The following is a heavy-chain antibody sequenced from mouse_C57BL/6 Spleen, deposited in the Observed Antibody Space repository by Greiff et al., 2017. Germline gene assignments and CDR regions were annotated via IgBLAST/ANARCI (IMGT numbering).Heavy chain of an antibody. CDR2: ISDGGSYT. Sequence: EVQLVESGGGLVKPGGSLQLSCAASGFTFSSYALSWVRQTPEKRLEWVATISDGGSYTYYPDNVKGRFTISRDNAKNNLYLQMSHLKSEDTAMYYCARELITGSCDYWGQGTTLTVSS. CDR1: GFTFSSYA. V-gene: IGHV5-4*01. D-gene: IGHD1-1*01. CDR3: ARELITGSCDY. J-gene: IGHJ2*01.